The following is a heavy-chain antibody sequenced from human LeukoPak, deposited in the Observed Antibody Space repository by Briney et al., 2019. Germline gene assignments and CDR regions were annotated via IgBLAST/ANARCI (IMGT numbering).Heavy chain of an antibody. D-gene: IGHD5-12*01. J-gene: IGHJ4*02. CDR1: GFTFSSYA. CDR3: AKGPTDSGYDEDYFDY. V-gene: IGHV3-23*01. Sequence: PGGSLRLSCAASGFTFSSYAMSWVRQAPGKGLEWVSAISGSGGSTYYADSVKGRFTISRDNSKNTLYLQMNSLRAEDTAVYYCAKGPTDSGYDEDYFDYWGQGTLVTVSS. CDR2: ISGSGGST.